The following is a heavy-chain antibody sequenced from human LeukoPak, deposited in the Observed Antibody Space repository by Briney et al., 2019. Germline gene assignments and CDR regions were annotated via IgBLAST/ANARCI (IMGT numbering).Heavy chain of an antibody. V-gene: IGHV1-46*01. CDR2: VNPSGGST. Sequence: ASVKVSCKASGYTFTSYYMHWVRQAPGQGLEWMGIVNPSGGSTSYAQKFQGRVTMTRDMSTSTVYMELSSLRSEDTAVYYCARGSIAAAGHDYYYYYYMDVWDKGTTVTISS. CDR1: GYTFTSYY. CDR3: ARGSIAAAGHDYYYYYYMDV. D-gene: IGHD6-13*01. J-gene: IGHJ6*03.